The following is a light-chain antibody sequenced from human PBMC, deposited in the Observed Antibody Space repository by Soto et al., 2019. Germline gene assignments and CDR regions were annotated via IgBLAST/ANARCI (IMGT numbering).Light chain of an antibody. V-gene: IGLV3-21*04. CDR3: QVWDSSSDHYV. CDR1: NIGSKS. Sequence: SYELTQPPSVSVAPGKTARITCGGNNIGSKSVHWYQQKPGQAPVLVIYYDSDRPSGIPERFSGSKSGNTATLTISRVEAGDEAGYYCQVWDSSSDHYVFGTGTKLTVL. J-gene: IGLJ1*01. CDR2: YDS.